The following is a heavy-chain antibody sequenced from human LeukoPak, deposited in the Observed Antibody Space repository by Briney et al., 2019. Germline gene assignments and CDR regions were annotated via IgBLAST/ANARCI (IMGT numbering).Heavy chain of an antibody. J-gene: IGHJ4*02. CDR2: IWYDGSNK. CDR1: GFTFSSYG. CDR3: ARAEMATGIDY. D-gene: IGHD5-24*01. Sequence: GRSLRLSCAASGFTFSSYGMHWVRQAPGKGLEWVAVIWYDGSNKYYADSVKGRFTISRDNSKNTLYLQMNSLRAEDTAVYYCARAEMATGIDYWGQGTLVTVSS. V-gene: IGHV3-33*01.